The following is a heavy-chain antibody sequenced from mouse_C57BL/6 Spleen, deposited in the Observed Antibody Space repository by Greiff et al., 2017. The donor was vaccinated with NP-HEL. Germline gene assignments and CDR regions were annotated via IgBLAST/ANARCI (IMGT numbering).Heavy chain of an antibody. Sequence: QVQLQQSGPGLVKPGASVKLSCTASGYTFTSYDINWVKQRPGKGLEWIGWIYPRDGSTKYNEKFKGKVTLTVDTSYSTSYMERHSLTSEDSAVYFCASGYYYGSRYFDVWGTGTTVTVSS. D-gene: IGHD1-1*01. J-gene: IGHJ1*03. CDR3: ASGYYYGSRYFDV. CDR2: IYPRDGST. CDR1: GYTFTSYD. V-gene: IGHV1-85*01.